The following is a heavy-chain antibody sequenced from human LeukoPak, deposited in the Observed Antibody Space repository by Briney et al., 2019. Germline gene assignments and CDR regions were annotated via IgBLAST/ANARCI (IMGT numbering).Heavy chain of an antibody. Sequence: ASVKVSCKAAGYTFTNYGIGWVRQAPGQGLEGMGWISAYNGNTNYAQKLQGRVTMTTDTSTSTAYMELRSLRSDDTAMYYCARGSRISVDYWGQGTLVTVSS. V-gene: IGHV1-18*01. CDR3: ARGSRISVDY. CDR2: ISAYNGNT. CDR1: GYTFTNYG. J-gene: IGHJ4*02.